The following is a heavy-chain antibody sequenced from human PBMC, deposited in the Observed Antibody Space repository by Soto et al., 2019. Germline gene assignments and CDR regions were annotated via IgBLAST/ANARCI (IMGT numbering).Heavy chain of an antibody. D-gene: IGHD4-4*01. Sequence: PGGSLRLSCAASGFAFYYYNMNWVRQAPGRGLEWVSSISGSGIDIHFTDSVKGRFTISRDNAKTSLYLQMDSLRPEDTAIYYCASEGVTNYTDYYFDLRGHGALVTVSS. V-gene: IGHV3-21*01. CDR3: ASEGVTNYTDYYFDL. CDR1: GFAFYYYN. J-gene: IGHJ4*01. CDR2: ISGSGIDI.